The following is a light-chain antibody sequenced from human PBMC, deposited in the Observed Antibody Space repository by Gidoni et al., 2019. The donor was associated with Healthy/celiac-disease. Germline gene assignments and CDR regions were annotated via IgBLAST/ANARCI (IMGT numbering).Light chain of an antibody. J-gene: IGKJ1*01. V-gene: IGKV1-33*01. CDR2: DAS. CDR1: QDISNY. Sequence: DIQMTQSPSSLSASVGDRVTITCQASQDISNYLNWYQQKPGKAPKLLIYDASNLETGVPSTFSGSGSGTDFTFTISSLQPEDIATYYCQQYDNLPRTFGXGTKVEIK. CDR3: QQYDNLPRT.